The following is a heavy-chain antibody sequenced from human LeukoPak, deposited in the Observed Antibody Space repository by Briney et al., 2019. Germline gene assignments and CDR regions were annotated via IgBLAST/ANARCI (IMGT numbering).Heavy chain of an antibody. V-gene: IGHV3-48*03. J-gene: IGHJ4*02. Sequence: GGSLRLSCAASGFTFSSYEMNWARQAPGKGLEWVSYISSSGSAIFYADSVKGRFTISRDNAKNSLYLQMNSLRAEDTAVYYCARGTGVRGVIVYWGQGTLVTVSS. CDR1: GFTFSSYE. CDR2: ISSSGSAI. CDR3: ARGTGVRGVIVY. D-gene: IGHD3-10*01.